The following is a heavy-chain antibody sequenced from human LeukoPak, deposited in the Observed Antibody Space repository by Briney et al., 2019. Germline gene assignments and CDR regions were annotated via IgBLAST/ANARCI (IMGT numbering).Heavy chain of an antibody. D-gene: IGHD2-2*01. CDR2: INPNSGGT. V-gene: IGHV1-2*02. CDR3: ARDCGRSTCYWFDR. Sequence: GASVKVSCKASGYTFTGYYIHWVRQAPEQGLEWLGWINPNSGGTNYAQKFQGRVTMTRDTSINTAYMELGSLRSDDTAVYYCARDCGRSTCYWFDRWGQGTLVTVSS. CDR1: GYTFTGYY. J-gene: IGHJ5*02.